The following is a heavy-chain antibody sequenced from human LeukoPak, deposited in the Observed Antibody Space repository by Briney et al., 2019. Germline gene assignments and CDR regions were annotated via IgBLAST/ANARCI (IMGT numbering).Heavy chain of an antibody. CDR1: GGSFSGYS. V-gene: IGHV4-30-2*01. CDR2: IYHSGST. Sequence: PSETLSLTCAVYGGSFSGYSWSWIRQPPGKGLEWIGYIYHSGSTYYNPSLKSRVTISVDRSKNQFSLKLSSVTAADTAVYYCARGGARGCSSSSCYGVLRYFDYWGQGTLVTVSS. D-gene: IGHD2-2*01. J-gene: IGHJ4*02. CDR3: ARGGARGCSSSSCYGVLRYFDY.